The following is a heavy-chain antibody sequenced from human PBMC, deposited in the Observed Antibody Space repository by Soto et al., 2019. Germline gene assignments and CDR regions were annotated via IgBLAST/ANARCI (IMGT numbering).Heavy chain of an antibody. CDR3: ASSYCSGGSCYSYYYYGMDV. CDR2: IYYSGST. CDR1: GGSISSSSYY. D-gene: IGHD2-15*01. V-gene: IGHV4-39*01. Sequence: SETLSLTCTVSGGSISSSSYYWGWIRQPPGKGLEWIGSIYYSGSTYYNPSLKSRITISVDTSKNQFSLKLSSVTAADTAVYYCASSYCSGGSCYSYYYYGMDVWGQGTTVTVSS. J-gene: IGHJ6*02.